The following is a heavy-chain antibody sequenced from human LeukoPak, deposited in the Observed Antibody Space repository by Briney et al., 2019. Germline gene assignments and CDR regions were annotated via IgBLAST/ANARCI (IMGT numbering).Heavy chain of an antibody. V-gene: IGHV1-69*04. CDR1: GGTFRNYA. D-gene: IGHD5-24*01. Sequence: SVKVSCKASGGTFRNYAINWVRQAPGLGFEWMGRIIPVLGTPHYAHNFQGRVTITADRSMSTGCMELSSLRSDDTAVYYCASVEMASQLDYWGQGTLVTVSS. CDR2: IIPVLGTP. CDR3: ASVEMASQLDY. J-gene: IGHJ4*02.